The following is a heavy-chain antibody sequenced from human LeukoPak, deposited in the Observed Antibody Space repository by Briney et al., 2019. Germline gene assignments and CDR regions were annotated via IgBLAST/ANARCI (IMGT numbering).Heavy chain of an antibody. D-gene: IGHD6-25*01. CDR1: GYAFTSHW. CDR2: IIPIFGTA. CDR3: ATWPSGSLELDY. J-gene: IGHJ4*02. V-gene: IGHV1-69*13. Sequence: SVRVSCRASGYAFTSHWMHWVRQAPGQGLEWMGGIIPIFGTANYAQKFQGRVTITADESTSTAYVELSSLRSEDTAVYYCATWPSGSLELDYWGQGTLVTVSS.